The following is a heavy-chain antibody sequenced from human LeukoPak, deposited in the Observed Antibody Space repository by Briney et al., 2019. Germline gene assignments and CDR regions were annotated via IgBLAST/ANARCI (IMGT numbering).Heavy chain of an antibody. CDR1: GFTFSSYW. J-gene: IGHJ4*02. V-gene: IGHV3-74*01. D-gene: IGHD6-19*01. Sequence: PGGSLRLSCAASGFTFSSYWMHWVRQAPGKGLVWVSSINRDGSSTNYVDSVKGRFTISRDNAENSVYLQMNDLRAEDTGVYYCVTKEPSTSGWSYWGQGTLVTVSS. CDR2: INRDGSST. CDR3: VTKEPSTSGWSY.